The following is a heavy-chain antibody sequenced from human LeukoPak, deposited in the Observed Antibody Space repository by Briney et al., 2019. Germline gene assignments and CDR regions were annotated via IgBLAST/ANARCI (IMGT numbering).Heavy chain of an antibody. CDR1: GFTFSSYW. J-gene: IGHJ3*02. V-gene: IGHV3-23*01. Sequence: GGSLRLSCAASGFTFSSYWMSWVRQAPGKGLEWVSAISGSGGSTYYADSVKGRFTISRDNAKNSLYLQMNSLRAEDTAVYYCARDRDSSLGGGDAFDIWGQGTMVTVSS. D-gene: IGHD6-6*01. CDR3: ARDRDSSLGGGDAFDI. CDR2: ISGSGGST.